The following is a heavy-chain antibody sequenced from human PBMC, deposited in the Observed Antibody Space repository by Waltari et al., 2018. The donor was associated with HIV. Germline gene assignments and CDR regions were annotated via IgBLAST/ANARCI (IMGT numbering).Heavy chain of an antibody. CDR2: INYTGPT. D-gene: IGHD5-12*01. V-gene: IGHV4-39*01. Sequence: QLQLQESGPGLVKPSETLSLTCTVSGGSVSSSSYYWSWIRQPPGKGMEWIGTINYTGPTYYNPTLKSRVTISVDTSKNQVSLMLTSVTAADTAVYSCARRWMGRAYDRGYGMDVWGQGTTVTVS. CDR1: GGSVSSSSYY. J-gene: IGHJ6*02. CDR3: ARRWMGRAYDRGYGMDV.